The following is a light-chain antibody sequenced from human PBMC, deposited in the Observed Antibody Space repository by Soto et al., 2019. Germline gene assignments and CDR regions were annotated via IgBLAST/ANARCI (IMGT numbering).Light chain of an antibody. J-gene: IGLJ3*02. CDR3: AAWDGSLSGWV. CDR2: KNN. Sequence: QSVLTQPPSASGTPGQRVTISCSGSSSNIGSNYVYWYQQLPGTAPKLLIYKNNQRPSGVPDRFSGSKSGTSASLAISGLRSEDEADYYCAAWDGSLSGWVFGGGTKLIVL. V-gene: IGLV1-47*01. CDR1: SSNIGSNY.